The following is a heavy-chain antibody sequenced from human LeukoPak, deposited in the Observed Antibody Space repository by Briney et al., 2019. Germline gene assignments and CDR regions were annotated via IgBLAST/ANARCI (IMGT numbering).Heavy chain of an antibody. CDR1: GGSIISGYYY. V-gene: IGHV4-61*02. CDR2: IYSSGST. CDR3: ARVGSLGIAVDY. Sequence: SETLSLTCTVSGGSIISGYYYWSWIRQPAGKGLEWIGRIYSSGSTNYNPSLKSRVNISVDTYKNQFSLKLSSVTAADTDVYYCARVGSLGIAVDYWGQGTLVTVSS. J-gene: IGHJ4*02. D-gene: IGHD6-19*01.